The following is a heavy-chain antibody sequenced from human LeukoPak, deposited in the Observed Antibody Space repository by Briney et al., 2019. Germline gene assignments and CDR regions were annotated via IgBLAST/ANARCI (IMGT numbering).Heavy chain of an antibody. CDR1: GGSISSGGYD. Sequence: SQTLSLTCTVSGGSISSGGYDWSWIRQHPGKGLEWVVYIYYSGSTYYNPSLTSRVTISVDTSKNQFSLKMSSVTAAETAVYYCARSRQLLHYYYYYMDVWGKGTTVTVSS. CDR3: ARSRQLLHYYYYYMDV. V-gene: IGHV4-31*03. CDR2: IYYSGST. D-gene: IGHD2-2*01. J-gene: IGHJ6*03.